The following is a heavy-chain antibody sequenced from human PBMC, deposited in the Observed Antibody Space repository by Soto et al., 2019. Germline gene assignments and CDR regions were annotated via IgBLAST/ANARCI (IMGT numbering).Heavy chain of an antibody. CDR1: AGSINTFY. CDR3: AREGSYSAYNFAHGIQLWSFDF. Sequence: SETLSLTCTVSAGSINTFYWSWVRQPAGKGLEWIGRIFSSGSTSFNPSLESRVAMSVDTSKNHFSLNLSSVTAADMAVYYCAREGSYSAYNFAHGIQLWSFDFWGQGALVTVSS. D-gene: IGHD5-12*01. CDR2: IFSSGST. J-gene: IGHJ4*02. V-gene: IGHV4-4*07.